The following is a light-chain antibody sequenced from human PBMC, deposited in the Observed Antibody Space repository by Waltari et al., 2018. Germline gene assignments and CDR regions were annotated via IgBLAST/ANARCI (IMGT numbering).Light chain of an antibody. CDR2: RAS. V-gene: IGKV3-20*01. CDR3: QQHGTLPAT. CDR1: QSVCSSS. J-gene: IGKJ1*01. Sequence: EIVLTQSPGTASLSPGERVTLSCRASQSVCSSSLAWYQQKPGQAPRRVIYRASRRATGIPDRFSGSGSGTDFSLTISRLEPEDFAVYYCQQHGTLPATFGQGTKVEIK.